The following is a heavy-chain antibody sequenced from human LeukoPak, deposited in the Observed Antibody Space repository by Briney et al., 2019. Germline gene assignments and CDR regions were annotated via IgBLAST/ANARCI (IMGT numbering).Heavy chain of an antibody. CDR3: AREIGASGAFDY. CDR2: LTPSGTDI. D-gene: IGHD7-27*01. CDR1: GFTFNSYA. Sequence: GGSLRLSCAASGFTFNSYAMNWVRQAPGKGLEWVSSLTPSGTDIYYAASVKGRFTMSRDNAKNPLYLQMNSLRAEDTAVYYCAREIGASGAFDYWGQGTLVTVSS. V-gene: IGHV3-21*01. J-gene: IGHJ4*02.